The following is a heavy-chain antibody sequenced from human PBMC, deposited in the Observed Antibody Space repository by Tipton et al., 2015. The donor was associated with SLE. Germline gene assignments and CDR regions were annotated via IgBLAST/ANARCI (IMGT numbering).Heavy chain of an antibody. CDR3: ARDKWGEYTASTGYFWSFDP. CDR2: VSPSGGT. CDR1: GGSISSHY. Sequence: TLSLTCTVSGGSISSHYWSWIRQPPGKGLEWIGRVSPSGGTNYNPSLKSRVTMSVDTSRNQFSLNLSSLTAADTAVYFCARDKWGEYTASTGYFWSFDPWGQGIPVTVSS. J-gene: IGHJ5*02. D-gene: IGHD3-9*01. V-gene: IGHV4-4*07.